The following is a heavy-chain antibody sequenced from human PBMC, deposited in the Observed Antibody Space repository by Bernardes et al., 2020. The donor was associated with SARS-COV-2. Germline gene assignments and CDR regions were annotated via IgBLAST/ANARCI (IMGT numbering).Heavy chain of an antibody. CDR3: AREAAAVYYFDY. D-gene: IGHD6-25*01. J-gene: IGHJ4*02. CDR1: GGSIRSYF. Sequence: TLSLTCTVSGGSIRSYFWSWIRQPPGKGLEWIGYIYYTGTTNYNPSLKSRVTISVDTSKNQFSLNLSSVTAADTAVYYCAREAAAVYYFDYWGQGTLVTVSS. V-gene: IGHV4-59*01. CDR2: IYYTGTT.